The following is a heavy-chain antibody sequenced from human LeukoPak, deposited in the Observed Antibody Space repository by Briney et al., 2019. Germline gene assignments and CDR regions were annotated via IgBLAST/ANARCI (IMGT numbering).Heavy chain of an antibody. D-gene: IGHD5-18*01. V-gene: IGHV4-59*08. CDR1: GGSISSYY. CDR3: ARSQYSYGPPQNYFDY. CDR2: IYYSGST. J-gene: IGHJ4*02. Sequence: PSETLSLTCTVSGGSISSYYWSWIRQPPGKGLEWIWYIYYSGSTNYNPSLKSRVTISVATSKNQFSLKLSSVTAADTAVYYCARSQYSYGPPQNYFDYWGQGTLVTVSS.